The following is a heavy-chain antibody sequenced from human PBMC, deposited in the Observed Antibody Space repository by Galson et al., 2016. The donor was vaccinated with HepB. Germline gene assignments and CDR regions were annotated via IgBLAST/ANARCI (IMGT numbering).Heavy chain of an antibody. Sequence: SVKVSCMASGYTLSDYFMHWVRQAPGQGLEWLGRINPTSGDTKYSQKFQGRVTVTRDTSINTAYMEVTRLRPDDTAVYYCARQYQLLRFDPWGQGTLVTVSS. CDR3: ARQYQLLRFDP. CDR2: INPTSGDT. D-gene: IGHD2-2*01. V-gene: IGHV1-2*02. J-gene: IGHJ5*02. CDR1: GYTLSDYF.